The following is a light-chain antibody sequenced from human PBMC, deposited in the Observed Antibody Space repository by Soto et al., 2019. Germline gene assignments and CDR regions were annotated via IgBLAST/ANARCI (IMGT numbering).Light chain of an antibody. J-gene: IGKJ1*01. V-gene: IGKV4-1*01. Sequence: EIVMAQFPETLAASVGERATIKCRSSQSLLHSSDNRNYLTWYQQKPGQPPKLLIYWASTRESGVPDRFSGSGSGTDFTLTISSLQAEDVAVYYCQQYYSTPQTFGQGTKVDIK. CDR3: QQYYSTPQT. CDR2: WAS. CDR1: QSLLHSSDNRNY.